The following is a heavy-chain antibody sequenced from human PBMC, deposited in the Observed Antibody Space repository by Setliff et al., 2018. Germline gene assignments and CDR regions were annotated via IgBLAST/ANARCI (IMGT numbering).Heavy chain of an antibody. J-gene: IGHJ4*02. CDR3: FGAGTCSY. V-gene: IGHV3-7*01. Sequence: GGSLRLSCGASGFTYNNCWVSWVRQAPGKGLEWLASINPDGSEKYYVDSVKGRFTISRDNAKNSLSLQMNGLRTEDTAVYYCFGAGTCSYWGQGALVTVSS. CDR2: INPDGSEK. D-gene: IGHD3-10*01. CDR1: GFTYNNCW.